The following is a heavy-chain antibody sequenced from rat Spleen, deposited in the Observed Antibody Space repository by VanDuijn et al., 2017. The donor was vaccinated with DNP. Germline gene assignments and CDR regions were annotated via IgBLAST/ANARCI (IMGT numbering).Heavy chain of an antibody. CDR2: ISGDGST. D-gene: IGHD3-1*01. Sequence: QVQLKESGPGLVQPSQTLSLTCSVSGFSLNTYGVNWVRQPPGKGLEWIATISGDGSTSYNSVLKSRLSISRDTSKSQIFLKMNSLQTEDTAIYYCTTLGTSTLDAWGQGTSVTVSS. V-gene: IGHV2-13*01. CDR1: GFSLNTYG. J-gene: IGHJ4*01. CDR3: TTLGTSTLDA.